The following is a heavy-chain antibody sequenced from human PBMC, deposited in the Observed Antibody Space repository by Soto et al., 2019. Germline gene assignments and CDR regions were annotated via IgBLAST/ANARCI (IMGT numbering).Heavy chain of an antibody. CDR2: ISSSSSYI. D-gene: IGHD3-10*01. CDR1: GFTFSSYS. CDR3: ARETYYYGSGNLGY. Sequence: EVQLVESGGGLVKPGGSLRLSCAASGFTFSSYSMNWVRQAPGKGLEWVSSISSSSSYIYYADSVKGRFTISRDNAKNSLYLQMNGLRAEGTAVYYCARETYYYGSGNLGYWGQGTLVTVSS. J-gene: IGHJ4*02. V-gene: IGHV3-21*01.